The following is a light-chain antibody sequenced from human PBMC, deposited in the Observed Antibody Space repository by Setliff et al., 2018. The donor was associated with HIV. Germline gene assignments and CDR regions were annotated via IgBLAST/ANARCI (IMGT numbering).Light chain of an antibody. Sequence: SYELTQPPSVSVAPGKTARITCGGNNIGSKSVHWYQQKPGQAPVLVVYDYNDRPSGIPERFSGSNSGNTATLTISRVEAGDEADYYCQVWDSSTDHHVFGTGTKV. CDR1: NIGSKS. V-gene: IGLV3-21*03. CDR2: DYN. CDR3: QVWDSSTDHHV. J-gene: IGLJ1*01.